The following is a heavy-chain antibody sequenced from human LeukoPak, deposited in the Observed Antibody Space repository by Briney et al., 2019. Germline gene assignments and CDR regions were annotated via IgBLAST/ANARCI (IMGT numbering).Heavy chain of an antibody. CDR2: IIPIFGTV. V-gene: IGHV1-69*13. Sequence: SVKVSCKASGGTFSSYAISWVRQAPGQGLEWMGGIIPIFGTVNYAQKFQGRVTITADESTSTACMELSSLRSEDTAVYYCARDLSYCSGGSCYSTVTMDVWGQGTTVTVSS. CDR3: ARDLSYCSGGSCYSTVTMDV. D-gene: IGHD2-15*01. CDR1: GGTFSSYA. J-gene: IGHJ6*02.